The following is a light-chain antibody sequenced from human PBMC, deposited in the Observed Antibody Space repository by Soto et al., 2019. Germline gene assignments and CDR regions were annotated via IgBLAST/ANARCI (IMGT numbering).Light chain of an antibody. V-gene: IGKV1-12*01. CDR3: QQANSFPIT. CDR1: QDISRW. CDR2: DAS. Sequence: DIQMTQSPSSMSASVGDTFTITCRAIQDISRWLAWYQQRPGKAPKLLIHDASNLQTGVPSRFAGSGSGTDFTLTISSLQPEDIATYYCQQANSFPITFGQGTRLEI. J-gene: IGKJ5*01.